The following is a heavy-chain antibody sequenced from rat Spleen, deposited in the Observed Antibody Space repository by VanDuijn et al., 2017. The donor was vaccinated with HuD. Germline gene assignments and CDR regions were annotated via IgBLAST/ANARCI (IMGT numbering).Heavy chain of an antibody. V-gene: IGHV5S13*01. J-gene: IGHJ2*01. CDR2: ISTGGGDT. CDR1: GFTFSDYA. Sequence: EVQLVESGGGLVQPGRSLKLSCSASGFTFSDYAMAWVRQAPAKGLEWVATISTGGGDTYYRDSLRGRFTISGDNAKNTLYLQVDSLRSEDTATYYCAKDKGEYNNLFDYWGQGVMVTVTS. CDR3: AKDKGEYNNLFDY. D-gene: IGHD1-10*01.